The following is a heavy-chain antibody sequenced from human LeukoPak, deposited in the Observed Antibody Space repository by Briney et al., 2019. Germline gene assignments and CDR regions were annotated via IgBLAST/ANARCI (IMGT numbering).Heavy chain of an antibody. CDR3: ARDTMVRGAHGAGGY. Sequence: ASVKVSCKASGYTFTSYAMNWVRLAPGQGLEWMGWINTNTGNPTYAQGFTGRFVFSLDTSVSTAYLQISSLKAEDTAVYYCARDTMVRGAHGAGGYWGQGTLVTVSS. V-gene: IGHV7-4-1*02. CDR2: INTNTGNP. D-gene: IGHD3-10*01. CDR1: GYTFTSYA. J-gene: IGHJ4*02.